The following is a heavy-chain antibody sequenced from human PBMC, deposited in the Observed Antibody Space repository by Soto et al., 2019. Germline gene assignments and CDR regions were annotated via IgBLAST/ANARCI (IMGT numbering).Heavy chain of an antibody. CDR3: ARPYCSSTSCYHGWEW. Sequence: QVQLVQSGAEVKKPGSSVKVSCKASGGTFSSYAISWVRQAPGQGLEWMGGIIPIFGTANYAQKFQGRVTITGDESMSAAYMELSSLRCEDTVVYYCARPYCSSTSCYHGWEWWGQRTLVTVSS. CDR2: IIPIFGTA. CDR1: GGTFSSYA. D-gene: IGHD2-2*01. J-gene: IGHJ4*02. V-gene: IGHV1-69*01.